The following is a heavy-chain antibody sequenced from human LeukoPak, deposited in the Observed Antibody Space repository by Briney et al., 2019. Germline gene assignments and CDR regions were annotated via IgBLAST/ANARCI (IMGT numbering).Heavy chain of an antibody. J-gene: IGHJ6*03. CDR1: GGSITYY. CDR3: ARDYGYSSSWYDPAYYYYMDV. V-gene: IGHV4-39*07. D-gene: IGHD6-13*01. CDR2: IYYSGST. Sequence: SETLSLTCSVSGGSITYYWVWIRQPPGKGLEWIGSIYYSGSTYYNPSLKSRVTISVDTSKNQFSLKLSSVTAADTAVYYCARDYGYSSSWYDPAYYYYMDVWGKGTTVTVSS.